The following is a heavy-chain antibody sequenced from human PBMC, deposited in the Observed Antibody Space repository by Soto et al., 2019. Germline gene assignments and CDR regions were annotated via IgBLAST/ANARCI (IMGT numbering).Heavy chain of an antibody. CDR1: GYTFTGYY. J-gene: IGHJ6*02. D-gene: IGHD6-13*01. Sequence: ASVKVSCKASGYTFTGYYMHWVRQAPGQGLEWMGWINPNSGGTNYAQKFQGWVTMTRDTSISTAYMELSRLRSDDTAVYYCARDFGSSWPLEYYGMDVWGQGTTVTVSS. CDR3: ARDFGSSWPLEYYGMDV. CDR2: INPNSGGT. V-gene: IGHV1-2*04.